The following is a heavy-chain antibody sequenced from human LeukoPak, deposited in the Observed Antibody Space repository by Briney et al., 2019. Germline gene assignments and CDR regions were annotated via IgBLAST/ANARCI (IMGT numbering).Heavy chain of an antibody. D-gene: IGHD4-23*01. CDR3: ARDEGGNSGVYAFDI. CDR1: GGSISGSTSY. CDR2: IYHSGST. J-gene: IGHJ3*02. V-gene: IGHV4-39*07. Sequence: PSETLSLTCTVSGGSISGSTSYWGWFRQTPGKGLEWIGTIYHSGSTYYNPSLKSRVTISVDRSKNQFSLKLSSVTAADTAVYYCARDEGGNSGVYAFDIWGQGTMVTVSS.